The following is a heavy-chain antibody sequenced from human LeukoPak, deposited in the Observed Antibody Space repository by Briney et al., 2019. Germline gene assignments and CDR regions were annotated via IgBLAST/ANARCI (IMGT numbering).Heavy chain of an antibody. CDR1: GFTFSTYA. CDR2: ISYDGSSK. D-gene: IGHD5-18*01. CDR3: ARARSSYGYGDAFDI. J-gene: IGHJ3*02. Sequence: GRSLRLSCAASGFTFSTYAVHWVRRAPGKGLEWVAVISYDGSSKYYADSVKGRFTIFRDNSKNTLYLQMNSLRAEDTAVYYCARARSSYGYGDAFDIWGQGTMVTVSS. V-gene: IGHV3-30*04.